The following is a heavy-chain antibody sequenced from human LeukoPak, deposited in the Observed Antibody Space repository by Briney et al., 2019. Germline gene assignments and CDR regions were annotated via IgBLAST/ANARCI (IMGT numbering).Heavy chain of an antibody. V-gene: IGHV4-30-4*01. D-gene: IGHD6-13*01. Sequence: SETLSLTCTVSGGSISSGDYYWSWIRQPPGKGLEWIGYIYYSGSTYYNPSLKSRVTISVDTSKNQFSLKLSSVTAADTAVYYCARDPQQLGLFDYWGQGTLVTVSS. J-gene: IGHJ4*02. CDR1: GGSISSGDYY. CDR3: ARDPQQLGLFDY. CDR2: IYYSGST.